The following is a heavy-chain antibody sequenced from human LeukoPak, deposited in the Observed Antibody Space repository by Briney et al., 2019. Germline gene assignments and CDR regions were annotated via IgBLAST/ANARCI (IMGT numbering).Heavy chain of an antibody. CDR3: AKELGYSSSWGDAFDI. Sequence: PGRSLRLSCAASGFTFDDYAMHWVRQAPGKGLEWVSGISWNSGSIGYADSVKGRFTISRDNAKNSLYLQMNSLRAEDTALYYCAKELGYSSSWGDAFDIWGQGTMVTVSS. D-gene: IGHD6-13*01. V-gene: IGHV3-9*01. CDR1: GFTFDDYA. J-gene: IGHJ3*02. CDR2: ISWNSGSI.